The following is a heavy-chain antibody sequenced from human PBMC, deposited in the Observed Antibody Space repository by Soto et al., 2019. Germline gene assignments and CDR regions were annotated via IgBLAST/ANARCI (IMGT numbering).Heavy chain of an antibody. J-gene: IGHJ5*02. V-gene: IGHV2-5*01. Sequence: SGPTLVNPTQTLTLTCTFSGFSLKSSGVGVAWIRQPPGKALGWLALVYWSDEKRYSPSLKNRLTITKDTSKNEVVLTMTNMDPLDTSTYYCAHKEYDFATVTYYNVRWFDPWGQGILVTVSS. CDR1: GFSLKSSGVG. CDR3: AHKEYDFATVTYYNVRWFDP. D-gene: IGHD3-10*01. CDR2: VYWSDEK.